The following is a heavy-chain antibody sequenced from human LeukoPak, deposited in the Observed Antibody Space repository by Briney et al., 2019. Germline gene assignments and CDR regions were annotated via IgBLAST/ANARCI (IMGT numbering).Heavy chain of an antibody. CDR3: ARVCGGDCYPLGFDP. J-gene: IGHJ5*02. CDR1: GGSISSYY. Sequence: SETLSLTCTVSGGSISSYYWSGIRQPPGKGLEGIGYIYYSGSTNYNPALKSRVTISVDTSKNKFSLKLRSVTAADTAVYYCARVCGGDCYPLGFDPWGQGTLVTVSS. V-gene: IGHV4-59*01. CDR2: IYYSGST. D-gene: IGHD2-21*02.